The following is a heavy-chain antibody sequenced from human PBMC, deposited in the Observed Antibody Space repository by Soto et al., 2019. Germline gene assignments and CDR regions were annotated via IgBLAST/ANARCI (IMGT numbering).Heavy chain of an antibody. CDR3: ARTTAVPNTLRSRYYFDY. CDR1: GGSVIDKTYY. CDR2: IYYSGTT. Sequence: SETLSLTCSVSGGSVIDKTYYCVWIRQSPWSGLEWIGYIYYSGTTNYNPSLKSRVTISVDTSKNQFSLRLDSVTAADTALYYCARTTAVPNTLRSRYYFDYWGQGTLVTVSS. D-gene: IGHD4-17*01. V-gene: IGHV4-61*01. J-gene: IGHJ4*02.